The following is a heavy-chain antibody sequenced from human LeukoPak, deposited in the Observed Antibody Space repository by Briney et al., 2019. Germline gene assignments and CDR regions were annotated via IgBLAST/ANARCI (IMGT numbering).Heavy chain of an antibody. D-gene: IGHD1-26*01. CDR3: AKEYSRSYYGEYYFDY. J-gene: IGHJ4*02. CDR1: GFTFDDYA. Sequence: GGSLRLSCAASGFTFDDYAMHWVRQAPGKGLEWVSGISWNSGSIGYADSVKGRFTISRDNAKNSLYLQMNSLRAEDTALYYCAKEYSRSYYGEYYFDYWGQGTLVTVSS. V-gene: IGHV3-9*01. CDR2: ISWNSGSI.